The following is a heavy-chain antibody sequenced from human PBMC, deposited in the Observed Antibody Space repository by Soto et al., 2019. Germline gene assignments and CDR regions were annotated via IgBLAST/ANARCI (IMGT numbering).Heavy chain of an antibody. V-gene: IGHV4-31*03. Sequence: PSETLSLTCTVSGGSISSGGYYWSWIRQHPGKGLEWIGYIYCSGSTYYNPSLKSRVTISVDTSKNQFSLKLSSVTAADTAVYYCARAVAGRNWFDPWGQGTLVTVSS. CDR2: IYCSGST. CDR3: ARAVAGRNWFDP. J-gene: IGHJ5*02. CDR1: GGSISSGGYY. D-gene: IGHD6-19*01.